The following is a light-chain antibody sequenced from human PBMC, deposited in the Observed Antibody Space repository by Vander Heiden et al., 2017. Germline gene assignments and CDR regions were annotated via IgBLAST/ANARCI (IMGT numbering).Light chain of an antibody. CDR2: DVS. V-gene: IGLV2-11*01. CDR1: SSDVGGLNY. Sequence: QSALTQPRSVSGSPGPSVTISCTGLSSDVGGLNYVTWSQPHLGNAPNLMTCDVSRRPSGAPGRFSAYKSGTTAFLTISGLEAEDAADYCHCSYAGSYTVVFGGGTKLTVL. CDR3: CSYAGSYTVV. J-gene: IGLJ2*01.